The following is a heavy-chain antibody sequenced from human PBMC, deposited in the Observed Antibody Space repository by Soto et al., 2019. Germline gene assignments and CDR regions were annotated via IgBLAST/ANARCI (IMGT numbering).Heavy chain of an antibody. Sequence: ASVKVSGKASGYTFTDYYIQWVVHAPGQWREDISWISPKSGGEDHAQKFRSRATMTQDTYVNLAYLHLSSLTSDDTAVYFFARCHRRLRCHLDYWGQRTLVTFYS. CDR3: ARCHRRLRCHLDY. CDR2: ISPKSGGE. J-gene: IGHJ4*02. CDR1: GYTFTDYY. V-gene: IGHV1-2*02. D-gene: IGHD1-1*01.